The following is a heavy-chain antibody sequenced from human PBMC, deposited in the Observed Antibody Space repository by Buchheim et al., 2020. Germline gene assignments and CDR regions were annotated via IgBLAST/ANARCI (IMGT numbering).Heavy chain of an antibody. J-gene: IGHJ4*02. CDR3: VMGDYELAN. Sequence: QVQLQESGPGLVKPSETLSLTCTVSGVSIYSSYWTWIRQPLGKGLEWIGNIYYGGSTNYNPSLKGRVTMSIDTSKNQFSLRMTSVTAADTAVYYCVMGDYELANWGQGT. CDR2: IYYGGST. V-gene: IGHV4-59*01. CDR1: GVSIYSSY. D-gene: IGHD3-16*01.